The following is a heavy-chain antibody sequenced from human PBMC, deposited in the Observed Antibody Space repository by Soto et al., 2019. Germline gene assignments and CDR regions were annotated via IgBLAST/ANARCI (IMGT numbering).Heavy chain of an antibody. D-gene: IGHD3-3*01. V-gene: IGHV4-34*01. CDR3: ASGFRSTAYFWSGSYKGGHYGMDV. Sequence: ETLSLTCAVYGGSFSGYYWSWIRQPPGKGLEWIGEINHSGSTNYNPSLKSRVTISVDTSKNQFSLKLSSVTAADTAVYYCASGFRSTAYFWSGSYKGGHYGMDVWVQGTTVTVSS. CDR2: INHSGST. CDR1: GGSFSGYY. J-gene: IGHJ6*02.